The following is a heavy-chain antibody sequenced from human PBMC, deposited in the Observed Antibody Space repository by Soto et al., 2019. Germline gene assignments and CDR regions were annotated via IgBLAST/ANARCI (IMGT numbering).Heavy chain of an antibody. CDR1: GLTFSSYA. J-gene: IGHJ4*02. CDR2: ISGSGGST. Sequence: GGSLRLSCTASGLTFSSYAMSWVRQAPGKGLEWVSVISGSGGSTYYADSVKGRFTISRDNSKNTLYLQMNSLRAEDTAVYYCAKRRFSHASGSFDYWGQGTLVTVSS. CDR3: AKRRFSHASGSFDY. V-gene: IGHV3-23*01. D-gene: IGHD3-10*01.